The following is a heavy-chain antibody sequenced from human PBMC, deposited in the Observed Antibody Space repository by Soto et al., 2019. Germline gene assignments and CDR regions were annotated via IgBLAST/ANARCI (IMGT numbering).Heavy chain of an antibody. CDR2: IIPIFGTA. CDR1: AGTFSSYA. D-gene: IGHD3-22*01. CDR3: ARDRGPSSGYYPYWFDP. V-gene: IGHV1-69*12. J-gene: IGHJ5*02. Sequence: QVQLVQSGAEVKKPGSSVKVSCKASAGTFSSYAITWVRQAPGQVLEWMGGIIPIFGTANYAQKFQGRVTIIADESTSTAYMELSSLRSEDTAVYYCARDRGPSSGYYPYWFDPWGQGTLVTVSS.